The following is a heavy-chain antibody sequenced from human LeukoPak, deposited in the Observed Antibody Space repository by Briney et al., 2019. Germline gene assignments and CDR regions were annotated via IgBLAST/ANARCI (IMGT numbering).Heavy chain of an antibody. Sequence: SETLSLTCTVSGGSISSGGYYWSWIRQHPGTGLEWIGYIYYSGSTYYNPSLKSRVTISVDTSKNQFSLKLSSVTAADTAVYYCARKAVTGYYYYGMDVWGQGTTVTVSS. CDR2: IYYSGST. CDR1: GGSISSGGYY. V-gene: IGHV4-31*03. CDR3: ARKAVTGYYYYGMDV. J-gene: IGHJ6*02. D-gene: IGHD1-14*01.